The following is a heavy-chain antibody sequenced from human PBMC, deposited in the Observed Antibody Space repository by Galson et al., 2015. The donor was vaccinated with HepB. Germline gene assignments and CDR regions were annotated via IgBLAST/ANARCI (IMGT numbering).Heavy chain of an antibody. CDR3: ARAGYCSGGSCPRPIDY. Sequence: SVKVSCKASGYTFTSYGISWVRQAPGQGLEWMGWISAYNGNTNYAQKLQGRVTMTTDTSTSTAYMELRSLRSDDTAVYYCARAGYCSGGSCPRPIDYWGQGTLVTVSS. CDR2: ISAYNGNT. CDR1: GYTFTSYG. D-gene: IGHD2-15*01. J-gene: IGHJ4*02. V-gene: IGHV1-18*01.